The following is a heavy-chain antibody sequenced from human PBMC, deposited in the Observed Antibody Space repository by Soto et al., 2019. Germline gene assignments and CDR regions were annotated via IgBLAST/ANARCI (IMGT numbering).Heavy chain of an antibody. D-gene: IGHD4-4*01. CDR3: AGDPDSHYNDSHASSYP. CDR1: GGTFSTYT. V-gene: IGHV1-69*08. Sequence: QVQLVQSGAEVKKPGSSVKVSCKASGGTFSTYTITWVRQAPGQGLEWMGRIIPIIGISNYAKKFQSRVTISADKFTGTAYMELTGLRSDATAVYYCAGDPDSHYNDSHASSYPWGQGTLGTVSS. J-gene: IGHJ5*02. CDR2: IIPIIGIS.